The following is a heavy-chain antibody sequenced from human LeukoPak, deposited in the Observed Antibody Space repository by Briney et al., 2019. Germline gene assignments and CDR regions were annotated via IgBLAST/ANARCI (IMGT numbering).Heavy chain of an antibody. V-gene: IGHV4-30-4*07. CDR2: ISYSGST. Sequence: PSETLSLTCAVSSGSVSSGGYSWHWIRQPPGKGLEWIGYISYSGSTYYNPSLKSRLTISADTAKNQFSLKLSSVTAADTAVYFCARSGYYYDTRGYFPTLDYWGQGTLVTVSS. J-gene: IGHJ4*02. CDR3: ARSGYYYDTRGYFPTLDY. D-gene: IGHD3-22*01. CDR1: SGSVSSGGYS.